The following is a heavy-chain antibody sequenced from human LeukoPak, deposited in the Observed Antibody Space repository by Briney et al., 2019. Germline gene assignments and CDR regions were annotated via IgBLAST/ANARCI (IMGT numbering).Heavy chain of an antibody. D-gene: IGHD3-10*01. Sequence: NPSETLSLTCTVSGGSIRSGIYYWSWIRQPAGKGLEWIGRIDTSGSTNYNPSLKRRVTISADTSGNLFSLKVISVTAADTAVYYCARYTSYYGSGSYLGWFDPWGQGTLVTVSS. CDR1: GGSIRSGIYY. CDR3: ARYTSYYGSGSYLGWFDP. J-gene: IGHJ5*02. CDR2: IDTSGST. V-gene: IGHV4-61*02.